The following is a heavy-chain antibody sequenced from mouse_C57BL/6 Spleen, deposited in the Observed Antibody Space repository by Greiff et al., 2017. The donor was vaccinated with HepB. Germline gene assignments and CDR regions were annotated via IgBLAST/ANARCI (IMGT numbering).Heavy chain of an antibody. D-gene: IGHD4-1*01. V-gene: IGHV5-4*01. CDR2: ISDGGSYT. CDR1: GFTFSSYA. Sequence: DVHLVESGGGLVKPGGSLKLSWAASGFTFSSYAMSWVRQTPEKRLEWVATISDGGSYTYYPDNVKGRFTISRDNAKNNLYLQMSHLKSEDTAMYYCARDQGLGRGYFDVWGTGTTVTVSS. CDR3: ARDQGLGRGYFDV. J-gene: IGHJ1*03.